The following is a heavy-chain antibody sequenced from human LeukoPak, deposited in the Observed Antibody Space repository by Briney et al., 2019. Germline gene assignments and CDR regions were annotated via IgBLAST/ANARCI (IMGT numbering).Heavy chain of an antibody. CDR1: GGSISSSSYY. V-gene: IGHV4-39*07. CDR3: ARFGGVGSYFTPPEGGWFDP. Sequence: SETLSLTCTVSGGSISSSSYYWGWIRQPPGKGLEWIGSIYYSGSTYYNPSLKSRVTISADTSKNQFSLKLSSVTAADTAVYYCARFGGVGSYFTPPEGGWFDPGGQRPLATVSS. J-gene: IGHJ5*02. CDR2: IYYSGST. D-gene: IGHD1-26*01.